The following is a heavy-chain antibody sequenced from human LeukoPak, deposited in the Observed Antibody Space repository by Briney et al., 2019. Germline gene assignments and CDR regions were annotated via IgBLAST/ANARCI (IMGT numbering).Heavy chain of an antibody. Sequence: GGSLRLSCAASGFTFSSYWMTWVRQAPGKGLEWVASIKQDGSEKYYVDSVKGRFTISRDNAKNSLYLQMNSLRAEDTAVYYCAKTRRAYDFWSGYWDYWGQGTLVTVSS. D-gene: IGHD3-3*01. CDR3: AKTRRAYDFWSGYWDY. CDR2: IKQDGSEK. V-gene: IGHV3-7*03. J-gene: IGHJ4*02. CDR1: GFTFSSYW.